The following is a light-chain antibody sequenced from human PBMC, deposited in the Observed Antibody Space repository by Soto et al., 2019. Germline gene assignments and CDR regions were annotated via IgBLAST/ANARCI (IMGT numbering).Light chain of an antibody. V-gene: IGKV3-20*01. Sequence: EIVLTQSPGTLSLSPGERATLSCRASQTVSSSYLAWYQQKPGQAPRLLIHAASSRAAGIPDRFSGSGSGTDFTLTISRLEPEDFAVYYCKQNGGSPITFGQGTRLENK. CDR1: QTVSSSY. J-gene: IGKJ5*01. CDR3: KQNGGSPIT. CDR2: AAS.